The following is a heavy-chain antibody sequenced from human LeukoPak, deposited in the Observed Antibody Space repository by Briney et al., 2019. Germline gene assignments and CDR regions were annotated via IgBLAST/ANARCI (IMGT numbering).Heavy chain of an antibody. CDR2: IYTSGST. CDR1: GNSISSGDYY. CDR3: ARLNMFSVAAAFDY. V-gene: IGHV4-61*02. Sequence: SETLSLTCTVSGNSISSGDYYWSWIRQPAGTGLEWIGRIYTSGSTTYNPSLKSRVTISVDTSKNQFSLKLSSVTAADTAVYYCARLNMFSVAAAFDYWGQGTLVTVSS. D-gene: IGHD6-13*01. J-gene: IGHJ4*02.